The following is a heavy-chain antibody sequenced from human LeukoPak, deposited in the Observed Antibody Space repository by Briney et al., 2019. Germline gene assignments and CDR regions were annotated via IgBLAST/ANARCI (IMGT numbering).Heavy chain of an antibody. CDR3: ARRPGYSSSWYGLNYFDY. Sequence: SETLSLTCAVYGGSFSGYYWSWIRQPPGKGLEWIGEINHSGSTNYNPSLKSRVTISVDTSKNQFSLKLSSVTAADTAVYYCARRPGYSSSWYGLNYFDYWGQGTLVTVSS. CDR1: GGSFSGYY. J-gene: IGHJ4*02. V-gene: IGHV4-34*01. CDR2: INHSGST. D-gene: IGHD6-13*01.